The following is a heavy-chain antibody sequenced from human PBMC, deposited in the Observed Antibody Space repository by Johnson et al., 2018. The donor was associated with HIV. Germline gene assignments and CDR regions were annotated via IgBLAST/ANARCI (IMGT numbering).Heavy chain of an antibody. CDR2: ISEGGNSA. V-gene: IGHV3-23*04. Sequence: VQLVESGGGVVEPGRSLRLSCAASGFTFSSYWMSWVRQAPGKGLEWVSVISEGGNSAYYTDSVEGRFTISRDNSKNTLYLQMYGLRADDTAVYYCANLLTTVTSRWRSALDIWGQGTMVIVS. J-gene: IGHJ3*02. D-gene: IGHD4-17*01. CDR1: GFTFSSYW. CDR3: ANLLTTVTSRWRSALDI.